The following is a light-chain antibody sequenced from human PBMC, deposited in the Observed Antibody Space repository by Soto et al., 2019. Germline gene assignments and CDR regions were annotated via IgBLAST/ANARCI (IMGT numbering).Light chain of an antibody. V-gene: IGKV3-15*01. Sequence: EIVLTQSPDTLSVSPGARAPLSCRARQSVASHLAWYQQKPGQAPRLLIFGASVRATGIPARFSGSGSGTEFVLTIDSLQSEDFAVYYCHQYNDWPSITFGQGTRLEIK. CDR1: QSVASH. J-gene: IGKJ5*01. CDR3: HQYNDWPSIT. CDR2: GAS.